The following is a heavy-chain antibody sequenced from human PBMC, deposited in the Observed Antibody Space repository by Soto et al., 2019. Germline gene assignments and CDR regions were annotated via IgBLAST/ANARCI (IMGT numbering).Heavy chain of an antibody. J-gene: IGHJ4*02. CDR2: ISPSSSYI. Sequence: GGSLRLSCAASGFTFSSYAMSWVRQAPGKGLEWVSTISPSSSYIYYADSLKGRFTISRDNAKNSLFLQMNSLRAEDTAVYYCARTYSGTYYFDYFDYWGQGTLVTVSS. V-gene: IGHV3-21*01. CDR1: GFTFSSYA. D-gene: IGHD1-26*01. CDR3: ARTYSGTYYFDYFDY.